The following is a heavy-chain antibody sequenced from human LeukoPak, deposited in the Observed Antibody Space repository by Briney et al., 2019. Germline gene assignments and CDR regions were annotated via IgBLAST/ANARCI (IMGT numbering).Heavy chain of an antibody. V-gene: IGHV4-61*02. J-gene: IGHJ6*03. CDR1: GDSMTSGDYY. CDR3: ARSSITMSDSIDV. D-gene: IGHD3-3*01. Sequence: SETLSLTCTVSGDSMTSGDYYWSWIRQPAGRGLEWLGRVFGSGAINYNPSLMSRVTISVDTSKNQLSLKLDSVTAADTAVYYCARSSITMSDSIDVWGKGTTVIVSS. CDR2: VFGSGAI.